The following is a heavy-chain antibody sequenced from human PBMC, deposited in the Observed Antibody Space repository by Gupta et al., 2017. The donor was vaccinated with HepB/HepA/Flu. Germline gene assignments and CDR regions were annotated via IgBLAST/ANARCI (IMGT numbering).Heavy chain of an antibody. CDR1: GFTFSSYW. Sequence: EVQLVESGGGLVQPGGSLRLSCAASGFTFSSYWMSWVRQAPGKGLEWVANIKQDGSEKYHVDSVKGRFTISRDNAKNSLYLQMNSLTAEETAVYYCARESYYYGSSGYYLVYYFDYWGQGTLVTVSS. CDR2: IKQDGSEK. V-gene: IGHV3-7*01. CDR3: ARESYYYGSSGYYLVYYFDY. D-gene: IGHD3-22*01. J-gene: IGHJ4*02.